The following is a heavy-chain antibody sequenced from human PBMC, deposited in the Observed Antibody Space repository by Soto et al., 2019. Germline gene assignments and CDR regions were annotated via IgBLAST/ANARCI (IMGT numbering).Heavy chain of an antibody. CDR2: ISGSGGST. V-gene: IGHV3-23*01. CDR3: AKDSMVTTFPNDAFDI. D-gene: IGHD4-17*01. J-gene: IGHJ3*02. CDR1: GFTFSSYA. Sequence: EVQLLESGGGLVQPGGSLRLSCAASGFTFSSYAMSWVRQAPGKGLEWVSAISGSGGSTYYADSVKGRFTISRDNSKSTLYLQMNSLRAEDTAVYYCAKDSMVTTFPNDAFDIWGQGTMVTVSS.